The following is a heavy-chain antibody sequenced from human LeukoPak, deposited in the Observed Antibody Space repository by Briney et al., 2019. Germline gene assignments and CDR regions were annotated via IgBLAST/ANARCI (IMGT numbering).Heavy chain of an antibody. Sequence: SETLSLTCTVSGGSISSYYWSWIRQPPGKGLEWIGYIYYSGSTNYNPSLKSRVTISVDTSKNQFSLKLTSVTAADTAVYYCARGFGDWGLSWFDPWGQGTLVTVSS. CDR2: IYYSGST. CDR3: ARGFGDWGLSWFDP. D-gene: IGHD3-10*01. V-gene: IGHV4-59*01. CDR1: GGSISSYY. J-gene: IGHJ5*02.